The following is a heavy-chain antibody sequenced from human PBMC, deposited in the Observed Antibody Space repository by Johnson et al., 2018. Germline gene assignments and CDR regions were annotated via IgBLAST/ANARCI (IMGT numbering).Heavy chain of an antibody. Sequence: QVQLLESGGGVVQPGRSLRLSRAASGFTFSSYGMHWVRQAPGKGLEWVAVIWYDGSNKYYADSVKGRFTISRDNSKNTLYLQMNSLRAEDTAVYYCARARSWGIQLYYYYYGMDVWGQGTTVTVSS. D-gene: IGHD5-18*01. J-gene: IGHJ6*02. CDR2: IWYDGSNK. V-gene: IGHV3-33*01. CDR3: ARARSWGIQLYYYYYGMDV. CDR1: GFTFSSYG.